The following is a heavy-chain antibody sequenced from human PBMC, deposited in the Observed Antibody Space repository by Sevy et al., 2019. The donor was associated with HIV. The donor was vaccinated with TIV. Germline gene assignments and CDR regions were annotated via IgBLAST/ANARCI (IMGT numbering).Heavy chain of an antibody. CDR1: GGTFYSYA. D-gene: IGHD6-19*01. Sequence: ASVKVSCKASGGTFYSYAISWVRQAPGQGLEWMGGSIPIFGATNYAQKFQGRVTITADESTSAAYMELSSLRSEDTAVYYCARAEKAVTGTAFDYWGQGTLVTVSS. CDR2: SIPIFGAT. J-gene: IGHJ4*02. V-gene: IGHV1-69*13. CDR3: ARAEKAVTGTAFDY.